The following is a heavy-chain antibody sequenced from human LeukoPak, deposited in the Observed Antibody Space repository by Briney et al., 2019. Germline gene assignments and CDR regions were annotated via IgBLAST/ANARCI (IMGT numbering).Heavy chain of an antibody. J-gene: IGHJ4*02. Sequence: PSETLSLTCTVSDGSISSGDYYWSWIRQPPGKGLEWIGYIYYSGSTYYNPSLKSRATISVDTSKNQFSLKLRSVTAADTAVYYCARDIQLWLWIHYWDQGTLVTVSS. CDR2: IYYSGST. V-gene: IGHV4-30-4*08. CDR1: DGSISSGDYY. CDR3: ARDIQLWLWIHY. D-gene: IGHD5-18*01.